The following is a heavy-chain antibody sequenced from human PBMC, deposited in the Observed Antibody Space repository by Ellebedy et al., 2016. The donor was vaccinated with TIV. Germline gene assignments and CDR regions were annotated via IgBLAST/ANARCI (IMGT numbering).Heavy chain of an antibody. CDR1: GGSLSSHF. CDR3: VRGTGDNMIGLKGWFDP. CDR2: IYDTGVT. Sequence: MPSETLSLTCTVSGGSLSSHFWSWIRQRPRKGLEWIGRIYDTGVTNYSPSLKSRVTISIDTSKNQFSLQLCSVTAADTAVYYCVRGTGDNMIGLKGWFDPWGQGTLVTVSS. J-gene: IGHJ5*02. V-gene: IGHV4-59*11. D-gene: IGHD3-16*01.